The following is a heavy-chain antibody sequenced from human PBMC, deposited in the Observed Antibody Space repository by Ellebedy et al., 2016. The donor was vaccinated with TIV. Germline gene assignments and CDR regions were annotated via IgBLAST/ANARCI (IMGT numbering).Heavy chain of an antibody. Sequence: GSLRLXXAVYGGSFSSSSYYWGWIRQPPGKGLEWIGSIYYSGSTYYNPSLKSRVTISVDTSKNQFSLNLNSVTAADTAVYYCASGPSGSPGFDPWGQGTLVTVSS. V-gene: IGHV4-39*01. D-gene: IGHD1-26*01. CDR3: ASGPSGSPGFDP. J-gene: IGHJ5*02. CDR1: GGSFSSSSYY. CDR2: IYYSGST.